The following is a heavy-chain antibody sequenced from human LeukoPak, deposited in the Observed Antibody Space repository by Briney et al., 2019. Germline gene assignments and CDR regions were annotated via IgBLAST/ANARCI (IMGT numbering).Heavy chain of an antibody. CDR1: GFTFSNAW. CDR2: IKSKTDDGTT. CDR3: TTDYGDYFDY. V-gene: IGHV3-15*01. J-gene: IGHJ4*02. D-gene: IGHD4-17*01. Sequence: GGSLRLSCAASGFTFSNAWMSWVRQAPGKGLEWVGRIKSKTDDGTTEYAAPVKGRFTISRDDSKNTLYLQMNSLKTEDTAVYYCTTDYGDYFDYWGQGTLVTVSS.